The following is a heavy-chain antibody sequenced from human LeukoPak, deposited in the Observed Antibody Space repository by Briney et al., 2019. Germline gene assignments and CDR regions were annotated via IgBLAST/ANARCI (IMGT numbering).Heavy chain of an antibody. CDR3: ARGWYVGGPALHYYYMDV. Sequence: PSETLSLTCTVSGGSISSSSYYWGWIRQPPGKGLEWIGSIYYSGSTYYNPSLKSRVTMSVDTSKNQFSLKLSSVTAADTAVYYCARGWYVGGPALHYYYMDVWGKGTAVTISS. CDR2: IYYSGST. CDR1: GGSISSSSYY. V-gene: IGHV4-39*07. D-gene: IGHD2-15*01. J-gene: IGHJ6*03.